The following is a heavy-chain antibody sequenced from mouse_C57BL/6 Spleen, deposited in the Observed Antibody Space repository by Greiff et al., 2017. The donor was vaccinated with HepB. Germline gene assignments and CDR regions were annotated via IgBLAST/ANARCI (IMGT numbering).Heavy chain of an antibody. Sequence: VKLVESGPELVKPGASVKLSCKASGYTFTSYDINWVKQRPGQGLEWIGWIYPRDGSTKYNEKFKGKATLTVDTSSSTAYMELHSLTSEDSAVYFCARYYYYGSSYWYFDVWGTGTTVTVSS. V-gene: IGHV1-85*01. D-gene: IGHD1-1*01. CDR2: IYPRDGST. CDR1: GYTFTSYD. CDR3: ARYYYYGSSYWYFDV. J-gene: IGHJ1*03.